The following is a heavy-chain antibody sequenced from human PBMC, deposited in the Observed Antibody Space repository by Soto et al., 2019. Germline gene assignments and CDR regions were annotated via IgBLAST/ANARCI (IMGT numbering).Heavy chain of an antibody. J-gene: IGHJ4*02. Sequence: QVQLVQSGAEVKKPGASVKVSCKASGYTFTSYGISWVRQAPGQGLEWMGWISAYNGNTNYAQKLQGRVTMTTDTSTSTAYMERRSLRSDDTAVYYCARSPYEFWSGYYRGDYFDYWGQGTLVTVSS. CDR2: ISAYNGNT. V-gene: IGHV1-18*01. CDR1: GYTFTSYG. D-gene: IGHD3-3*01. CDR3: ARSPYEFWSGYYRGDYFDY.